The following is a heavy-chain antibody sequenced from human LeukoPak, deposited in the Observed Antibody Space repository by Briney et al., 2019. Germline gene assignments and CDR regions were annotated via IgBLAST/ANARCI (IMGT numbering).Heavy chain of an antibody. CDR1: GGSISSSSYY. V-gene: IGHV4-39*01. Sequence: PSETLSLTCTVSGGSISSSSYYWGWIRQPPGKGLEWIGSIYYSGSTYYNPPLKSRVTISVDTSKNQFSLTLSSVTAADTAVYYCARHWVVVTARDNWFDPWGQGTLVTVSS. CDR2: IYYSGST. J-gene: IGHJ5*02. CDR3: ARHWVVVTARDNWFDP. D-gene: IGHD2-21*02.